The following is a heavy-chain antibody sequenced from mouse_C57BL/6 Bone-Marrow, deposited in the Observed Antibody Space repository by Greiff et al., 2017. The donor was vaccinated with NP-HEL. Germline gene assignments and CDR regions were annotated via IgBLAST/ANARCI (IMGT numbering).Heavy chain of an antibody. CDR3: ARFYGNAPDD. Sequence: QVQLQQPGAELVRPGSSVKLSCKASGYTFTSYWMHWVKQRPIQGLEWIGNIDPSDSETHYNQKFKDKATLTVDKSSSTAYMQLSSLTSEDSAVYYCARFYGNAPDDWGKGTTLTVSS. V-gene: IGHV1-52*01. D-gene: IGHD2-1*01. CDR1: GYTFTSYW. J-gene: IGHJ2*01. CDR2: IDPSDSET.